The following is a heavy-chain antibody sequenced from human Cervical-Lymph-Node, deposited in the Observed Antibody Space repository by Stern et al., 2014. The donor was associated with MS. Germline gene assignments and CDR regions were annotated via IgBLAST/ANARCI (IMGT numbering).Heavy chain of an antibody. V-gene: IGHV1-18*01. D-gene: IGHD2-8*01. CDR1: GYTFTSYG. CDR2: ISAYNGNT. J-gene: IGHJ4*02. Sequence: VQLVQSGAEVKKPGASVKVSCKASGYTFTSYGISWVRQAPGQGLEWMGWISAYNGNTNYAQKLQGRVTMTTDTSTSTAYMELRSLRSDDTAVYYCARISYCTNGVCYPFYFDYWGQGTLVTVSS. CDR3: ARISYCTNGVCYPFYFDY.